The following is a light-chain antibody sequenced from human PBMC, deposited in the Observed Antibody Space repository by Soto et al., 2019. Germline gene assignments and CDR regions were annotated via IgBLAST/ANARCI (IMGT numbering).Light chain of an antibody. CDR2: EVT. CDR3: CSYAGNSEV. J-gene: IGLJ1*01. Sequence: QSVLTQPASVSGSPGQSITIPCTGTSGDVGGYNLVSWYQQHPGKAPKLMIYEVTERPSGVSNRFSGSKSGNTASLTNSGLQPYDEAHYYCCSYAGNSEVFGTGTKVTVL. V-gene: IGLV2-23*02. CDR1: SGDVGGYNL.